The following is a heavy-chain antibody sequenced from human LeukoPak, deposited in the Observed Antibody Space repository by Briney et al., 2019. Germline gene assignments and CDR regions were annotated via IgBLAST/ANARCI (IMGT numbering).Heavy chain of an antibody. J-gene: IGHJ4*02. CDR1: GYSFSSYW. CDR2: IYPGDSDT. V-gene: IGHV5-51*01. Sequence: GESLKISFKGSGYSFSSYWIGWVRQMPGKGLEWMGIIYPGDSDTRYSPSFQGQVTISADKSISTAYLQWSSLKASDTAMYYCGRRGGIESAAGDYWGQGTLVTVSS. D-gene: IGHD6-13*01. CDR3: GRRGGIESAAGDY.